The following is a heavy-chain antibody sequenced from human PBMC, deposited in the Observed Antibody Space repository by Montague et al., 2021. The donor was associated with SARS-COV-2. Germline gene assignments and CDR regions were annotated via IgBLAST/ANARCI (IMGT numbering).Heavy chain of an antibody. D-gene: IGHD5/OR15-5a*01. J-gene: IGHJ5*02. CDR2: FSYSDST. Sequence: SETLSLTCSVSGASISTSTDHWAWIRQSPGKGLEWVGSFSYSDSTHYNPSLRSRVTISVDSSKNQFSLKLNSVTAADTAIYYCARPMGHVLVSVTSANWFDPWGQGTLVTVSS. CDR3: ARPMGHVLVSVTSANWFDP. V-gene: IGHV4-39*01. CDR1: GASISTSTDH.